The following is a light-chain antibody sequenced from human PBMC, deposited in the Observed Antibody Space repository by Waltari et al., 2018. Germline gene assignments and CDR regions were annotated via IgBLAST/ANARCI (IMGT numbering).Light chain of an antibody. V-gene: IGLV2-14*03. Sequence: QSALTQPASVSGSPGQSITISCTGSSSDVGGYNSVSWYQQYPGTAPKLMIYDVSNRPSGVSNRSSGSKSGNTASLTISGLQAEDEADYYCSSYTTSSTLGFGGGTKLTVL. CDR2: DVS. CDR1: SSDVGGYNS. CDR3: SSYTTSSTLG. J-gene: IGLJ2*01.